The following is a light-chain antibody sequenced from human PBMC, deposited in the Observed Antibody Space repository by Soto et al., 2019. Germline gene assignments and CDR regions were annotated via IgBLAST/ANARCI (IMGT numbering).Light chain of an antibody. V-gene: IGLV2-11*01. Sequence: QSALTQPRSVSGSPGQSVTISCTGSSSDIGAYNYVSWYQQHPGKAPKLMIYDVTKRPSGVPDRFSGSKSGNTASLTISGLQADDEADYYCCSYAGNYIFVFGGGTKLTVL. J-gene: IGLJ2*01. CDR2: DVT. CDR3: CSYAGNYIFV. CDR1: SSDIGAYNY.